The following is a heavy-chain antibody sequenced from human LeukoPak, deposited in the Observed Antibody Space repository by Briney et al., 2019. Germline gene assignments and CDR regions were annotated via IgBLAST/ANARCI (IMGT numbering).Heavy chain of an antibody. CDR1: GFTFSSYA. Sequence: GGSLRLSCAASGFTFSSYAMSWVRQAPGKGLEWVAAISGSGDSTYYADSVKGRFTISGDNSKNTLYLQMNSLRAEDTAVYYCAKDRLGTFGVVIQDYWGQGTLVTVSS. CDR3: AKDRLGTFGVVIQDY. D-gene: IGHD3-3*01. J-gene: IGHJ4*02. CDR2: ISGSGDST. V-gene: IGHV3-23*01.